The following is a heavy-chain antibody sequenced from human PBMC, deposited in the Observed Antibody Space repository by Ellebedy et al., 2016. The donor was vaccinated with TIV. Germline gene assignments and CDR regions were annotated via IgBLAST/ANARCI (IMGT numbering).Heavy chain of an antibody. CDR1: GFTFSDYW. Sequence: GGSLRLSXAASGFTFSDYWMSWVRQAPGKGLEWVVNIKQDGNQKYYVDSLKGRFTISRDNAKNSLYLQMNSLRVEDTAVYYCASGGCTSTSCYNGKDFDYWGQGTLVTVSS. CDR3: ASGGCTSTSCYNGKDFDY. CDR2: IKQDGNQK. D-gene: IGHD2-2*02. J-gene: IGHJ4*02. V-gene: IGHV3-7*01.